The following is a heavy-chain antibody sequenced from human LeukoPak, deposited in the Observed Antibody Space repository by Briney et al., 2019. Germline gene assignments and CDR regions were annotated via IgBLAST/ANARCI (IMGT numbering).Heavy chain of an antibody. V-gene: IGHV4-28*01. Sequence: SDTLSLACAVSGYSITSSSWWGWIRQPPGKGLEWIGYIYHSGTTYYNPSLQSRVTMSVDTSKNQFSLKLSSVTAVDTAVYYCARKENVYYYFDYWGQGTLVTVSS. D-gene: IGHD3-10*01. CDR1: GYSITSSSW. CDR2: IYHSGTT. CDR3: ARKENVYYYFDY. J-gene: IGHJ4*02.